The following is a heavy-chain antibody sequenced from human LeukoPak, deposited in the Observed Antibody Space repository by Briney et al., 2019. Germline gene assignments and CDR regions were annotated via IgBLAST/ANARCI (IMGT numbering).Heavy chain of an antibody. CDR1: GGSISSYY. V-gene: IGHV4-59*01. D-gene: IGHD2-15*01. Sequence: SETLSLTCTVSGGSISSYYWSWIRQPPGKGLEWIGYIYYSGSTNYNPSLKSRVTISVDTSKNQFSLKLSSVTAADTAVYYCARTRRYCSGGSCYSGLDYWGQGTLVTVSS. CDR2: IYYSGST. CDR3: ARTRRYCSGGSCYSGLDY. J-gene: IGHJ4*02.